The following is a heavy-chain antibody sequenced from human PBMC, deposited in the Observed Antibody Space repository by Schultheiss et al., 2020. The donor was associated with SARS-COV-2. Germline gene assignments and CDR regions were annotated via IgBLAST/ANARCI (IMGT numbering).Heavy chain of an antibody. Sequence: ASVKVSCKASGYTFTSYGISWVRQAPGQGLEWMGWMNPNSGNTGYAQKFQGRVTMTRNTSISTAYMELSSLRSEDTAVYYCARGRGSGWYGAYWGQGTLVTVSS. D-gene: IGHD6-19*01. V-gene: IGHV1-8*02. J-gene: IGHJ4*02. CDR2: MNPNSGNT. CDR3: ARGRGSGWYGAY. CDR1: GYTFTSYG.